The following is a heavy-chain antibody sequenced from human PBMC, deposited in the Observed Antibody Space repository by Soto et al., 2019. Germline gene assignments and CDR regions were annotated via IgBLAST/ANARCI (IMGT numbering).Heavy chain of an antibody. CDR1: GFTFSSYA. CDR2: ISGSGGST. V-gene: IGHV3-23*01. Sequence: PGGSLRLSCAASGFTFSSYAMSWVRQAPGKGLEWVSGISGSGGSTYYADSVKGRFTISRDNSKNTLYLQMNSLRAEDTAVYYCAKNMGSGWDGYYYYNMDVWGQGTMVTVSS. CDR3: AKNMGSGWDGYYYYNMDV. D-gene: IGHD6-19*01. J-gene: IGHJ6*03.